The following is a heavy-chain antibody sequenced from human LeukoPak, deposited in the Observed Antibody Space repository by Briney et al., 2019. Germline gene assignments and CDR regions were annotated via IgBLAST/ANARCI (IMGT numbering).Heavy chain of an antibody. CDR3: ARDSVLRYFEEVYYFDY. Sequence: ASVKASCKASGYTFTSYAMNWVRQAPGQGLEWMGWINTNTGNPTYAQGFTGRFVFSLDTSVSTAYLQISSLKAEDTAVYYCARDSVLRYFEEVYYFDYWAREPWSPSPQ. V-gene: IGHV7-4-1*02. J-gene: IGHJ4*02. D-gene: IGHD3-9*01. CDR2: INTNTGNP. CDR1: GYTFTSYA.